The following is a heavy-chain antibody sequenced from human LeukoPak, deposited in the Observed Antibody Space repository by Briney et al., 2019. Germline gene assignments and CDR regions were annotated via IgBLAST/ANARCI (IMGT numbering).Heavy chain of an antibody. CDR3: ARERGIAAPGTDYYYGMDV. Sequence: ASVKVSCKASGYTFSTYGISWVRQAPGQGLEWMGWINNYAQKFQGRVTMTTETSTSTAYMELRSLRSDDTAVYYCARERGIAAPGTDYYYGMDVWGQGTTVNVSS. D-gene: IGHD6-25*01. V-gene: IGHV1-18*01. CDR2: IN. CDR1: GYTFSTYG. J-gene: IGHJ6*02.